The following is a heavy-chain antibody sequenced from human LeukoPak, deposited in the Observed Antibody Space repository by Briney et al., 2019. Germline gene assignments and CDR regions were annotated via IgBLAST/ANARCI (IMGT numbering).Heavy chain of an antibody. D-gene: IGHD3-22*01. CDR2: IYSGGST. Sequence: PGGSLRLSCAASGFTVSSNYMSWVRQVPGKGLEWVSVIYSGGSTYYADSVKGRFTISRDNSKNTLYLQMNSLRAEDTAVYYCARDGGYYDSSGYYIWGQGTLVTVSS. CDR3: ARDGGYYDSSGYYI. CDR1: GFTVSSNY. V-gene: IGHV3-66*02. J-gene: IGHJ4*02.